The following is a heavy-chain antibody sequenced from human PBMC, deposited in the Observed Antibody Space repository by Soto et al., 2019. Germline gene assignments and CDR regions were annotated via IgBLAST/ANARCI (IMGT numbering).Heavy chain of an antibody. Sequence: ESGGGVVQPGRSLRLTCAASGFIFSGSGMHWVRQAPGKGLEWVALVSNDGIRKYYGDSVKGRFTISRDNAENTLYLQMNSLRAEDTAVYYCARWVGGSMYDNSGKYDSWGQGTLVTVSS. J-gene: IGHJ5*01. V-gene: IGHV3-30*03. CDR2: VSNDGIRK. CDR3: ARWVGGSMYDNSGKYDS. CDR1: GFIFSGSG. D-gene: IGHD3-22*01.